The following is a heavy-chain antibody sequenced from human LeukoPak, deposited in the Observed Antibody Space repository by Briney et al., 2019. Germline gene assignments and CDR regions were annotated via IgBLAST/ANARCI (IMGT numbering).Heavy chain of an antibody. Sequence: PGGSLRLSCAASGFSFSSYAMSWVRQAPGKGLEWVSSISGSGDNTNYADSVKGRFTISRDNSQKMVSLQMNSLRAEDTAIYYCAKDGGNLVMVVAALHYWDQGTMVTVSS. CDR2: ISGSGDNT. J-gene: IGHJ4*02. V-gene: IGHV3-23*01. D-gene: IGHD2-15*01. CDR1: GFSFSSYA. CDR3: AKDGGNLVMVVAALHY.